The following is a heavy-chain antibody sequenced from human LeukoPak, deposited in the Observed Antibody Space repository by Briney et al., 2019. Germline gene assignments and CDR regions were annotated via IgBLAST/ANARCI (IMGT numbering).Heavy chain of an antibody. CDR2: IYTSGST. CDR1: AGSISSVSYY. D-gene: IGHD6-6*01. Sequence: SETLSLTCPVSAGSISSVSYYWSWIRQTAGKGLEWIGRIYTSGSTNYNPSLKSRVTISVDTSKNQYSLKLSSVTAADTAVYYCARAGKGSSWGQGTLVTVSS. J-gene: IGHJ4*02. CDR3: ARAGKGSS. V-gene: IGHV4-61*02.